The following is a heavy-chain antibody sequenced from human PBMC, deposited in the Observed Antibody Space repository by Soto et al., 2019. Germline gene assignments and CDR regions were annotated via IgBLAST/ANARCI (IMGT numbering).Heavy chain of an antibody. J-gene: IGHJ3*02. CDR3: ARQRKDLRSDAFDI. Sequence: QLQLQESGPGLVKPSETLSLTCSVSGGSISSTSYYWAWIRQPPGKGLEWIGSGYYSGTTYYNPSLKSRVTISVDTSKSQLSLRLTSVTAADTAVYSCARQRKDLRSDAFDIWGQGTMVTVSS. CDR2: GYYSGTT. CDR1: GGSISSTSYY. V-gene: IGHV4-39*01.